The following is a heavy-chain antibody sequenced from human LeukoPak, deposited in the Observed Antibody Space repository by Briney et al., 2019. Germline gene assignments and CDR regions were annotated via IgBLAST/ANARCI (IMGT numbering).Heavy chain of an antibody. CDR2: ISAYNGNT. J-gene: IGHJ6*02. D-gene: IGHD3-10*01. Sequence: ASVKVSCKASGYTFTSYGISWVRQAPGQGLEWMGWISAYNGNTNYAQKLQGRVTMTTDTSTSTAYMELRSLRSDDTAVYYCARDHYYGPGSYLQAPPDYYGMDVWGQGTTVTVSS. CDR3: ARDHYYGPGSYLQAPPDYYGMDV. CDR1: GYTFTSYG. V-gene: IGHV1-18*01.